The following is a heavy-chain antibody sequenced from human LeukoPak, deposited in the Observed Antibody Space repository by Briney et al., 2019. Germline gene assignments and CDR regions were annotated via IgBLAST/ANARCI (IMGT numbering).Heavy chain of an antibody. D-gene: IGHD3-3*01. V-gene: IGHV4-34*01. CDR3: ARDYDFWSGLDC. Sequence: PSETLSLTCAVYGGSFSGYYWTWIRQPPGKGLEWIGEITHSGSTNYNPSLKSRITISADTSKNQFSLKVKSVTAEDTAVYYCARDYDFWSGLDCWGQGTLVTVSS. CDR2: ITHSGST. CDR1: GGSFSGYY. J-gene: IGHJ4*02.